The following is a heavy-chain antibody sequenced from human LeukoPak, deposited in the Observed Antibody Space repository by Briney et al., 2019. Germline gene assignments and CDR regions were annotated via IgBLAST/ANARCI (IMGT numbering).Heavy chain of an antibody. CDR3: VRESRPGGAMGLYHNLDY. CDR1: GFSFSNYW. V-gene: IGHV3-7*01. CDR2: IKEDGTEK. D-gene: IGHD1-1*01. J-gene: IGHJ4*02. Sequence: GGSLRLSCAASGFSFSNYWMTWLRQAPGKGLEWVANIKEDGTEKNLVDSVKGRFTISRDNTKNLLFLEMNNLRGDDTAIYYCVRESRPGGAMGLYHNLDYWGQGTLVAVSS.